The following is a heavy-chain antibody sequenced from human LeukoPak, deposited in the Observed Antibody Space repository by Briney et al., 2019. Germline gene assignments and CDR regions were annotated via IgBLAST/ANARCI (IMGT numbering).Heavy chain of an antibody. Sequence: GGSLRLSCAASGFTVSSNYMSWVRQAPGKGLEWVSVIYSGGSTYYADSVKGRFTISRDNSKNTLYLQMNSLRAEDTAVYYCARPPTIFGVVGPDYWGQGTLVTVSS. CDR2: IYSGGST. CDR3: ARPPTIFGVVGPDY. D-gene: IGHD3-3*01. CDR1: GFTVSSNY. J-gene: IGHJ4*02. V-gene: IGHV3-66*01.